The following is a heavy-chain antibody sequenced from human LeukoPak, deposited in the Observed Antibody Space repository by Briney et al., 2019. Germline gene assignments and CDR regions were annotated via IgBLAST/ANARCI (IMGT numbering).Heavy chain of an antibody. V-gene: IGHV4-39*06. CDR1: GGSISSSSYY. CDR2: IYYSGST. D-gene: IGHD2-15*01. CDR3: ARGLGYCSGGSCYSNWFDP. J-gene: IGHJ5*02. Sequence: PSETLSLTCTVSGGSISSSSYYWGWIRQPPGKGLEWIGSIYYSGSTYYNPSLKSRVTISVDTSKNQFPLKLSSVTAADTAVYYCARGLGYCSGGSCYSNWFDPWGQGTLVTVSS.